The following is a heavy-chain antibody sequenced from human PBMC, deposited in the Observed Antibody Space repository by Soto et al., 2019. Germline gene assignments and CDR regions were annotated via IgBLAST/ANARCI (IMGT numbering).Heavy chain of an antibody. J-gene: IGHJ6*02. CDR1: GFTFSSYS. D-gene: IGHD6-13*01. CDR2: ISSSSSYI. CDR3: ARVEQAVLGDDYYYGIVV. Sequence: EVQLVESGGGLVKPGGSLRLSCAASGFTFSSYSMNWVRQAPGKGLEWVSSISSSSSYIYYADSVKGRFTISRDNAKNSLYLQMNSLRAEDPAVYYCARVEQAVLGDDYYYGIVVWCQGATVTVTS. V-gene: IGHV3-21*01.